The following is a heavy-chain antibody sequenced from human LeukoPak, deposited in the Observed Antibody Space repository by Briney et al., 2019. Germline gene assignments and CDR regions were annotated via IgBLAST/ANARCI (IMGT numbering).Heavy chain of an antibody. Sequence: PSETLSLTCTVSGGSISSSSYYWGWIRQPPGKGLEWIGSIYYSGSTYYNPSLKSRVTISVDTSKNQFSLKLSSVTAADTAVYYCARQVTGSFRRFDPWGQGTPVTVSS. V-gene: IGHV4-39*01. CDR1: GGSISSSSYY. CDR3: ARQVTGSFRRFDP. D-gene: IGHD1-20*01. J-gene: IGHJ5*02. CDR2: IYYSGST.